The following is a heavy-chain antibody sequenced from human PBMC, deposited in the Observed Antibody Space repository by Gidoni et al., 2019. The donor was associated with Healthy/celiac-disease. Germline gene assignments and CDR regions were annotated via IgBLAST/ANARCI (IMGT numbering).Heavy chain of an antibody. V-gene: IGHV3-15*01. J-gene: IGHJ6*02. CDR2: IKSKTAGGTT. CDR1: GFTLSNAW. D-gene: IGHD2-2*01. Sequence: EVQLMESGGGLVKPGGSLRLSCAASGFTLSNAWMSWVRQDPGKGLEWVGRIKSKTAGGTTDYAAPVKGRFTISRDDSKNTLYLQMNSLKTEDTAVYYCTTGIVVVPAAYYGMDVWGQGTTVTVSS. CDR3: TTGIVVVPAAYYGMDV.